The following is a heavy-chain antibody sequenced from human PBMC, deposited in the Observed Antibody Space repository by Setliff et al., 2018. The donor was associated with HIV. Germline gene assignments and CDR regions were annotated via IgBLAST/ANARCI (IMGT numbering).Heavy chain of an antibody. J-gene: IGHJ6*03. D-gene: IGHD6-6*01. CDR1: GDSISSSIYY. CDR2: IYYTGSP. Sequence: LTCTVSGDSISSSIYYWGWVRQPPGKGLEWIGGIYYTGSPFYNPSLKSRVTISVDTSNNQFSLKLSSVTAADTAVYYCARGGGTSSPIDYHYYIDVWGKGTTVTVS. V-gene: IGHV4-39*01. CDR3: ARGGGTSSPIDYHYYIDV.